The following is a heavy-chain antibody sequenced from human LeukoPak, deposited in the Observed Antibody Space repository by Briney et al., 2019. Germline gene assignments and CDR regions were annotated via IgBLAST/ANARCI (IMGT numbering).Heavy chain of an antibody. Sequence: GGSLRLSCAASGFTVSSNYMNWVRRAPGKGLEWVSVIYSGGSTYYADSVKGRFTISRDNSKNTLYLQMNSLRAENTAVYYCAREAVTRNYFDYWGQGTLVTVSS. D-gene: IGHD4-17*01. CDR1: GFTVSSNY. CDR2: IYSGGST. J-gene: IGHJ4*02. CDR3: AREAVTRNYFDY. V-gene: IGHV3-53*01.